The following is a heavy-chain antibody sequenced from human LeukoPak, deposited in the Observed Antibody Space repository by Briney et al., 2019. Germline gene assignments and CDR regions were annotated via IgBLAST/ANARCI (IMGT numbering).Heavy chain of an antibody. D-gene: IGHD3-10*01. Sequence: GGSLRLSCAASGFTFSSYTMHWVRQAPGKGLEWVSLISWDGGSTYYADSVKGRFTISRDNSKNSLYLQMNSLRTEDTALYYCAKDGVTMVRGEALSYMDVWGKGTTVTISS. V-gene: IGHV3-43*01. CDR3: AKDGVTMVRGEALSYMDV. J-gene: IGHJ6*03. CDR2: ISWDGGST. CDR1: GFTFSSYT.